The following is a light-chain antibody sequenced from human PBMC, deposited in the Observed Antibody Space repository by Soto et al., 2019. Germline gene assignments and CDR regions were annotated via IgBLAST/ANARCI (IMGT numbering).Light chain of an antibody. CDR3: CSYAGSSTLV. CDR1: SSDVGTYSL. J-gene: IGLJ7*01. CDR2: EGS. V-gene: IGLV2-23*01. Sequence: QSALTQPASVSGSPGQWITISCTGTSSDVGTYSLVSWYQQHPGKAPKLMIYEGSKRPSGVSNRFSGSKSGATASLTISGLQAEDEADYYCCSYAGSSTLVFGGGTQLTVL.